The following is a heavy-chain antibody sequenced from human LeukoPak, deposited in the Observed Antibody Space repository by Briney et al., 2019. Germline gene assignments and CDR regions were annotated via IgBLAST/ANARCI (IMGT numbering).Heavy chain of an antibody. Sequence: ASVKVSCKASGGTFSSYANSWVRQAPGQGLEWMGGIIPIFGTANYAQKFQGRVTITTDESTSTAYMELSSLRSEDTAVYYYARGPANYYYYYYMDVWGKGTTVTVSS. CDR2: IIPIFGTA. CDR1: GGTFSSYA. CDR3: ARGPANYYYYYYMDV. V-gene: IGHV1-69*05. J-gene: IGHJ6*03.